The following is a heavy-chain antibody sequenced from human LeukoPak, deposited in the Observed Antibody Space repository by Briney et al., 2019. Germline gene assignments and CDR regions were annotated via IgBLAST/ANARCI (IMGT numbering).Heavy chain of an antibody. Sequence: ASVKVSCKASGYTFTGYYMHWVRQAPGQGLEWMGWINPNSGGTNYAQKFQGRVTMTRDTSISTAYMELSRLRSDDTAVYYCARDKDDILTGYSSFDYWGQGTLVTVSS. V-gene: IGHV1-2*02. J-gene: IGHJ4*02. CDR1: GYTFTGYY. CDR3: ARDKDDILTGYSSFDY. CDR2: INPNSGGT. D-gene: IGHD3-9*01.